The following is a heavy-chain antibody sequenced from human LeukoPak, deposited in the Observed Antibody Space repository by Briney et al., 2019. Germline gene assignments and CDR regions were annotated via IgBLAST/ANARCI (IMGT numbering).Heavy chain of an antibody. V-gene: IGHV4-39*07. CDR3: ARDYYDSSGYSGGMDV. Sequence: SETLSLTCTVSGGSIRSSYYYWGWIRQPPGKGLEWIGSIYDSGSTYYNPSLKSRVTISVDRSKNQFSLKLSSVTAADTAVYYCARDYYDSSGYSGGMDVWGQGTTVTVSS. D-gene: IGHD3-22*01. CDR1: GGSIRSSYYY. CDR2: IYDSGST. J-gene: IGHJ6*02.